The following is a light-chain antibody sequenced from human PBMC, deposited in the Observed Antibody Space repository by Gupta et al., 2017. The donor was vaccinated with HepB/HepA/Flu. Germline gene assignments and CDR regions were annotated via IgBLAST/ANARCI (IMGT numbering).Light chain of an antibody. J-gene: IGLJ3*02. CDR3: AAWDDSLNGPV. Sequence: QSVLIQPPFASRPPGQRVTISCSGSSSNIGSNTVNWYQQLPGTAPKLLIYTNNQRPSGVPDRFSGSKSGTSAYLAISGLQSEDEADYYGAAWDDSLNGPVFGGGTKLTVL. CDR1: SSNIGSNT. V-gene: IGLV1-44*01. CDR2: TNN.